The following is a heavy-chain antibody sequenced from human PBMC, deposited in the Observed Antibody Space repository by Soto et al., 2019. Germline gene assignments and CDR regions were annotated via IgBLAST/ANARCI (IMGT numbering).Heavy chain of an antibody. CDR2: IYHSGST. CDR1: GYSLCSGYY. Sequence: PSEPLCLTCAVAGYSLCSGYYWGWIRQPPWKGLEWIGSIYHSGSTSYNPSLKSRVTISVDTSKNQFSLKLSSVTAADTAVYYCARLTGDLYYYYYGMDVWGQGTTVTVS. V-gene: IGHV4-38-2*01. CDR3: ARLTGDLYYYYYGMDV. D-gene: IGHD7-27*01. J-gene: IGHJ6*02.